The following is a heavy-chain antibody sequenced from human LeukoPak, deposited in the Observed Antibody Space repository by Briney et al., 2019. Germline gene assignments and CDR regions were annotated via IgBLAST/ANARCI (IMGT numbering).Heavy chain of an antibody. CDR2: IYYSGST. CDR1: GASITSGDYY. CDR3: VRVTTYYYGSGCYSLFDR. V-gene: IGHV4-30-4*08. D-gene: IGHD3-10*01. Sequence: SQTLSLTCTVSGASITSGDYYWSWIRQPPGKGLEWIGYIYYSGSTYYNPSLKSQVTISVDTSKNQFSLKLNSVTAADTAVYFCVRVTTYYYGSGCYSLFDRWGQGTLVTVSS. J-gene: IGHJ4*02.